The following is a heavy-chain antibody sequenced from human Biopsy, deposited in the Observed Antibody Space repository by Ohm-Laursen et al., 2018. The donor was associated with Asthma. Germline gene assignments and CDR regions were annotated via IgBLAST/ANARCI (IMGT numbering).Heavy chain of an antibody. D-gene: IGHD3-22*01. CDR2: IYSGGTS. CDR1: GFAVSRDY. Sequence: SLRLSCAASGFAVSRDYMFWVRQAPGKGLERVSVIYSGGTSHTADSARGRFTISRDYSKNTLYLQMHSLRAEDTAVYYCARGDSSNWSHYYFDYWGQGTLVTVSS. J-gene: IGHJ4*02. CDR3: ARGDSSNWSHYYFDY. V-gene: IGHV3-53*01.